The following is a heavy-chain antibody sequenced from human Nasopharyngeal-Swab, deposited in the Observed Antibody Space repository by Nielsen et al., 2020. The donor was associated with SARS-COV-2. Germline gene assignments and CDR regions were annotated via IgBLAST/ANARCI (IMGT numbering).Heavy chain of an antibody. V-gene: IGHV3-23*01. CDR3: AKMAGRGYSYGDFEGYFDY. CDR2: ISGSGGST. D-gene: IGHD5-18*01. Sequence: WIRQPPGKGLEWVSAISGSGGSTYYADSVKGRFTISRDNSENTLYLQMNSLRAEDTAVYYCAKMAGRGYSYGDFEGYFDYWGQGTLVTVSS. J-gene: IGHJ4*02.